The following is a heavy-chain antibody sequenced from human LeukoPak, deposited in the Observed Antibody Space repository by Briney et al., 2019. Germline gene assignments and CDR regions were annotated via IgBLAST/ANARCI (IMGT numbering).Heavy chain of an antibody. CDR3: VRDIDLNDS. CDR2: INPNSGGT. V-gene: IGHV1-2*02. Sequence: ASVKVSCKTSGYTFTGYYLHWVRQAPGQGLEWMGWINPNSGGTNYAQKFQDRVTITSDVSIRTAYMELTSLRFDDTAVYYCVRDIDLNDSRGQGTLVTVSS. J-gene: IGHJ4*02. CDR1: GYTFTGYY.